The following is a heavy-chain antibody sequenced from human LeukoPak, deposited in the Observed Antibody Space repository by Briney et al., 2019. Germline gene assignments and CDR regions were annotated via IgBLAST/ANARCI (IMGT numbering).Heavy chain of an antibody. D-gene: IGHD6-19*01. V-gene: IGHV4-39*07. CDR1: GGFISSGGYY. Sequence: SETLSLTCTVSGGFISSGGYYWSWIRQPPGKGLEWIGEINHSGSTNYNPSLKSRVTISVDTSKNQFSLKLSSVTAADTAEYYCARGASGSSGWSDWGQGTLVTVSS. CDR3: ARGASGSSGWSD. J-gene: IGHJ4*02. CDR2: INHSGST.